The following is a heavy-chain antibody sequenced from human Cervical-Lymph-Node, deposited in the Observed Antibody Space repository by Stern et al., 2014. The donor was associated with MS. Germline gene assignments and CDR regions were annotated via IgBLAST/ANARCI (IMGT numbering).Heavy chain of an antibody. D-gene: IGHD3-16*02. Sequence: EVQLVESGAEMKKPGESLKIYCKGYGNSFTTYWIGWVRQMPGKGLEWMGMIYPGNSDTRYSPSFQGQVTISADKSISTAYLQWNSLKASDTAMYYCARHSVSSVGGMDVWGQGTTVTVSS. V-gene: IGHV5-51*01. CDR3: ARHSVSSVGGMDV. J-gene: IGHJ6*02. CDR2: IYPGNSDT. CDR1: GNSFTTYW.